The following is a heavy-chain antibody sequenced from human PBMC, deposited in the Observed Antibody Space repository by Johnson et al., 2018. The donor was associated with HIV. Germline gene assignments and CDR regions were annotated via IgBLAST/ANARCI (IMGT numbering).Heavy chain of an antibody. D-gene: IGHD3-16*01. CDR1: GFTFNNYS. CDR2: ISSSSDTT. V-gene: IGHV3-23*04. CDR3: AISFWRVDYAWEPRAFDI. Sequence: VQLVESGGGVVRPGGSLRLSCAASGFTFNNYSMSWVRQAPGKGLEWVSGISSSSDTTYYADSVKGRFTISRDNSKNTLYLQMNSLKAEDTAVYYCAISFWRVDYAWEPRAFDIWGQGTMVTVSS. J-gene: IGHJ3*02.